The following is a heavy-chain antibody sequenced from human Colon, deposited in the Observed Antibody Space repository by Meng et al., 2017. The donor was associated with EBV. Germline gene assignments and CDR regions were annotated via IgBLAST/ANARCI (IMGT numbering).Heavy chain of an antibody. J-gene: IGHJ4*02. Sequence: QVQLQESGPGLVTPXXXXXLTXPXXXGPISSGGYYWSWIRQHPVKCLEWIGYIYYSGSTYYNPSLKSRVTISVDTSKNQFSLRLRSVTAADTAVYYCASYGPCFGNNCPLSSFDHWGQGTLVTVSS. CDR3: ASYGPCFGNNCPLSSFDH. CDR1: XGPISSGGYY. CDR2: IYYSGST. V-gene: IGHV4-30-4*08. D-gene: IGHD1-20*01.